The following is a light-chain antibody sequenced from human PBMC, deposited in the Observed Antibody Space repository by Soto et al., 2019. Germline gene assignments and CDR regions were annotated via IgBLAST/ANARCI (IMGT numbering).Light chain of an antibody. CDR1: QSVSSF. CDR2: GAS. Sequence: EIVMTQSPGTLSVSPGERATLYCRASQSVSSFLAWYQQKPGQAPRLLIYGASSRATGIPDRFSGSGSGTDFTLTISRLEPEDFAVYYCQQYGSSPWTFGQGTKVDIK. CDR3: QQYGSSPWT. J-gene: IGKJ1*01. V-gene: IGKV3-20*01.